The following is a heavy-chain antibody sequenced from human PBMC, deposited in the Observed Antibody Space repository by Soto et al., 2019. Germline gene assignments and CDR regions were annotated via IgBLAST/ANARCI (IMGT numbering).Heavy chain of an antibody. CDR2: ISYDGSNK. V-gene: IGHV3-30*18. D-gene: IGHD1-7*01. CDR1: GFTFSSYG. J-gene: IGHJ6*02. CDR3: AKDESWNSDRYYYYGMDV. Sequence: QVQLVESGGGVVQPGRSLRLSCAASGFTFSSYGMHWVRQAPGKGLEWVAGISYDGSNKYYADSVKGRFTISRDNSKNTLYLQMNSLRAEDTAVYYCAKDESWNSDRYYYYGMDVWGQGTTVTVSS.